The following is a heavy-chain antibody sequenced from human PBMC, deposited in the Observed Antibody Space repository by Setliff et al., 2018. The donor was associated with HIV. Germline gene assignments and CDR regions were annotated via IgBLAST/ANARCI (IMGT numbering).Heavy chain of an antibody. CDR3: ARLLREEYGRGRTCYPNWFDP. Sequence: LSLTCTVSGGSIRTYYWSWIRQPPGKGLEWIGYIFYSVNTHYNPSLQGRVTISVDTSKNQFSLKLSSVTGADTAVYYCARLLREEYGRGRTCYPNWFDPWGPGTRVTVSS. CDR2: IFYSVNT. V-gene: IGHV4-59*08. D-gene: IGHD2-15*01. CDR1: GGSIRTYY. J-gene: IGHJ5*02.